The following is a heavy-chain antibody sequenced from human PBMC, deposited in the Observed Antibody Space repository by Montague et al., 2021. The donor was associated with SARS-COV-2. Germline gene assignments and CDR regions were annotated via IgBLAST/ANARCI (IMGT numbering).Heavy chain of an antibody. CDR2: IHHGGST. Sequence: SETLSLTCAVHGGSFSTYSRNWIRQPPGKGLEWIGEIHHGGSTNYNPSLKSRVTISADTSKNQFSLKLTSVAAADTAVYYRARLGDGVVPSPILGVGPYYSYYYMDVWGKGTTVTVSS. V-gene: IGHV4-34*01. D-gene: IGHD3-10*01. CDR1: GGSFSTYS. CDR3: ARLGDGVVPSPILGVGPYYSYYYMDV. J-gene: IGHJ6*03.